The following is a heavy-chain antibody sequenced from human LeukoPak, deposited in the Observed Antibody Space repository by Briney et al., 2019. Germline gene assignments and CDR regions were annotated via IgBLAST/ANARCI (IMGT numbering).Heavy chain of an antibody. CDR1: GFTFSSYE. Sequence: QAGGSLRLSCAASGFTFSSYEMDWVRQAPGKGLEWVSYISSSGSTIYYADSVKGRFTISRDNAKNSLYLQMNSLRAEDTAVYYCARSPLAIDYWGQGTLVTVSS. CDR3: ARSPLAIDY. V-gene: IGHV3-48*03. CDR2: ISSSGSTI. J-gene: IGHJ4*02.